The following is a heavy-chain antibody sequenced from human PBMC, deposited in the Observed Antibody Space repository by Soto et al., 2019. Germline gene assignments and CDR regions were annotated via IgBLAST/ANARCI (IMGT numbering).Heavy chain of an antibody. J-gene: IGHJ6*02. D-gene: IGHD5-18*01. CDR1: GYTFTSYD. CDR3: ARGRGYSYGYEWGMDV. Sequence: GASVKVSCKASGYTFTSYDINWVRQATGQGLEWMGWMNPNSGNTGYAQKFQGRVTMTRNTSISTAYMELSSLRSEDTAVYYCARGRGYSYGYEWGMDVWGQGTTVTVSS. CDR2: MNPNSGNT. V-gene: IGHV1-8*01.